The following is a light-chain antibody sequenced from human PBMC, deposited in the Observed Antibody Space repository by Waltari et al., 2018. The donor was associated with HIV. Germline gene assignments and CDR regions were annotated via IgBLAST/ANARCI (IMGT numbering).Light chain of an antibody. CDR1: QSISSY. CDR2: AAS. J-gene: IGKJ5*01. Sequence: DIQMTQSPSSLSASVGDRVTITCRASQSISSYLNWYQQKPGKAPKLLIYAASSLQSGVPSRFSGSGSGTEFTLTVNSLQPEDFATYYCQQTSRTPQTFGQGTRLE. CDR3: QQTSRTPQT. V-gene: IGKV1-39*01.